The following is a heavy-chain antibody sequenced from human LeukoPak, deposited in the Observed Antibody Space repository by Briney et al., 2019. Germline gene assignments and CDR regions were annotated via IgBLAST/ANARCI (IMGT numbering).Heavy chain of an antibody. V-gene: IGHV3-74*01. J-gene: IGHJ4*02. CDR2: INSDGSST. Sequence: GGSLRLSCAAAGFTFSTHWMHWVRQAPGKGLVWVSRINSDGSSTRYADSVKGRFTISRGNANNTLYLQMNSLRAEDTAVYYCARSPRFSIGATGTFDYWGQGALVTVSS. CDR3: ARSPRFSIGATGTFDY. D-gene: IGHD6-13*01. CDR1: GFTFSTHW.